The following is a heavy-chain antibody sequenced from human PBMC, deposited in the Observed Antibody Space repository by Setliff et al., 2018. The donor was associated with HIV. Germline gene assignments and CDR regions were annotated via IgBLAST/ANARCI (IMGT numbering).Heavy chain of an antibody. Sequence: SETLSLTCTVSAGSIRSSTYYWAWIRQPPGKGLEWIGTIYYSGSTYYNPFLKSRVTISVDTSKNQFSLRLTSVTAADTAVYYCARNTRAGDFDYWGQGTLVTVSS. CDR2: IYYSGST. D-gene: IGHD3-10*01. CDR1: AGSIRSSTYY. V-gene: IGHV4-39*01. J-gene: IGHJ4*02. CDR3: ARNTRAGDFDY.